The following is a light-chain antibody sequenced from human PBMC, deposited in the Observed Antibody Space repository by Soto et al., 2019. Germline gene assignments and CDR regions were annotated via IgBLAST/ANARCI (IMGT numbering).Light chain of an antibody. CDR1: QSLANSF. CDR2: AAS. J-gene: IGKJ5*01. CDR3: QQYNNWRPFT. Sequence: EFVLTQSPGTLSLSPGRRATLSCRASQSLANSFIAWYQQKPRQAPRLLIYAASARATGIPASFSGSGSGTEFTLSISSLKSQDFAVYYCQQYNNWRPFTFGQGTRLEIK. V-gene: IGKV3D-15*01.